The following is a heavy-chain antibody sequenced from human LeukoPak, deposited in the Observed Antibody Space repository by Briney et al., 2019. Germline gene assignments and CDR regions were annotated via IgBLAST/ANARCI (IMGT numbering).Heavy chain of an antibody. J-gene: IGHJ4*02. CDR2: INPNSGGT. CDR1: GYTFTGYY. Sequence: ASVKVSCKASGYTFTGYYMHWVRQAPGQGLEWMGCINPNSGGTNYAQKFQGRVTMTRDTSISTAYMQMSRLRSDDTAVYYCARGRARFLGYYFDYWGQGTLVTVSS. D-gene: IGHD3-3*01. CDR3: ARGRARFLGYYFDY. V-gene: IGHV1-2*02.